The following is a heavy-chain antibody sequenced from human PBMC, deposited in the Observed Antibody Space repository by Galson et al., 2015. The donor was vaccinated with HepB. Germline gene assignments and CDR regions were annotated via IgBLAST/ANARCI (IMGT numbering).Heavy chain of an antibody. CDR2: IIPMLGLV. CDR3: ARGACGGSCYGGSYNGMDA. CDR1: GAAFNIYA. Sequence: SVKVSCKASGAAFNIYAINWVRQAPGQGLEWMGRIIPMLGLVNYAQRFQGRVTITADKSTATAYMELSSLKSEDTALYYCARGACGGSCYGGSYNGMDAWGQGTTVTVSS. D-gene: IGHD2-21*01. J-gene: IGHJ6*02. V-gene: IGHV1-69*04.